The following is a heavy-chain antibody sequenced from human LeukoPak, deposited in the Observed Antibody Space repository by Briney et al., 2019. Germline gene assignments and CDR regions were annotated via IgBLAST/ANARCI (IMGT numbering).Heavy chain of an antibody. D-gene: IGHD1-26*01. Sequence: GGSLRLSCAASGFTVSSNYMSWVRQAPGKGLEWVSVIYSGGSTYYADSVKGRFTISRDNAKNSLYLQMNSLRADDTAVYHCARQETSSYNGAFDIWGQGTMVTVSS. CDR1: GFTVSSNY. J-gene: IGHJ3*02. V-gene: IGHV3-66*04. CDR3: ARQETSSYNGAFDI. CDR2: IYSGGST.